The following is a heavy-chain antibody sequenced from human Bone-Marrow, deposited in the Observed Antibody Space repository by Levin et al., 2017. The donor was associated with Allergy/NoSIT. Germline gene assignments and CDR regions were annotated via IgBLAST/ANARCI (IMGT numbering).Heavy chain of an antibody. J-gene: IGHJ4*02. CDR1: GGSMSPFY. D-gene: IGHD5-18*01. Sequence: ESLKISCSVSGGSMSPFYWSWIRQSPGRGLEFVGYIFHTGRTTYNPSLTGRVTISVDTSRNQFSLKLTSVTAADSALYFCARARDNYGYLPLDSWGQGTLVTVSS. CDR2: IFHTGRT. V-gene: IGHV4-59*01. CDR3: ARARDNYGYLPLDS.